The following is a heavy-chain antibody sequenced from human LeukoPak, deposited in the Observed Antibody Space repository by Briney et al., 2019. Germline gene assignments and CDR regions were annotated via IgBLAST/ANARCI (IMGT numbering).Heavy chain of an antibody. V-gene: IGHV4-4*02. D-gene: IGHD2/OR15-2a*01. CDR2: ISHDGTT. J-gene: IGHJ4*02. CDR1: GGSITNTNY. Sequence: SGTLSLTCGVSGGSITNTNYWTWVRQPPGKGLEWIGEISHDGTTNYNPSLRSRVAMSLDRANNQFSLTLTSVTAADTAVYYCTRENRPFCPFAYWGQGVLVTVSS. CDR3: TRENRPFCPFAY.